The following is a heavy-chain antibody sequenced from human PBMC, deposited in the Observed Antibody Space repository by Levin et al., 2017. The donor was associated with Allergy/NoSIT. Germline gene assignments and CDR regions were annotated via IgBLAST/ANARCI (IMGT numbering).Heavy chain of an antibody. CDR3: ARDDYYYPAGLSAFDI. D-gene: IGHD3-10*01. CDR1: GFTFDDYG. CDR2: LKWNGGST. Sequence: GGSLRLSCAASGFTFDDYGMSWVRQAPGKGLEWVSGLKWNGGSTDYADSVQGRFTISRDNSKNSLYLQMNSLRPEDTALYYCARDDYYYPAGLSAFDIWGKGTMVTVSS. J-gene: IGHJ3*02. V-gene: IGHV3-20*04.